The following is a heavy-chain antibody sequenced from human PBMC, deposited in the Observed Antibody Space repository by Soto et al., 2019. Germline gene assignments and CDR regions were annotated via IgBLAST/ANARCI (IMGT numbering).Heavy chain of an antibody. Sequence: QVQLQESGPGLVKPSGTLSLTCAVSGGSISSSNWWSWVRQPPRKGLEGIGEIYHSGSTNYYPSLKSGVTISVDKSKNPFSLKRSSLTAADTGVYFCARVVGGYYYGMDVWGQGTTVTVSS. CDR3: ARVVGGYYYGMDV. CDR2: IYHSGST. V-gene: IGHV4-4*02. D-gene: IGHD2-2*01. CDR1: GGSISSSNW. J-gene: IGHJ6*02.